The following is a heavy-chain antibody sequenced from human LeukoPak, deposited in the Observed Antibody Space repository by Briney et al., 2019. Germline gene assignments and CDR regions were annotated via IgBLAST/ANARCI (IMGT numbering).Heavy chain of an antibody. Sequence: GGSLRLSCVASGFTFGSYSMTWVRQAPGKGLEWVSIINPSGGTTYYADSVKGRFTISRDNSKNTLYLQMNSLRAEDTAVYYCARRTAATYHFDYWGQGTLVTVSS. CDR2: INPSGGTT. J-gene: IGHJ4*02. D-gene: IGHD6-25*01. CDR3: ARRTAATYHFDY. V-gene: IGHV3-23*01. CDR1: GFTFGSYS.